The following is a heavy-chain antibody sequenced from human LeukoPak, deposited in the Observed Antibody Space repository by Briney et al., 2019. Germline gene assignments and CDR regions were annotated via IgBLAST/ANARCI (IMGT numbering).Heavy chain of an antibody. CDR1: GYTFTSYY. D-gene: IGHD2-2*01. Sequence: ASVKVSCKASGYTFTSYYIHWVRQAPGQGLEWMGIINPTGGSTSYAQKFQGRVTMTRDTSTSTVYMELSSLRSEDTAVYYCAIGEGRIVVVPAARLANWFDPWGQGTLVTVSS. V-gene: IGHV1-46*01. CDR3: AIGEGRIVVVPAARLANWFDP. CDR2: INPTGGST. J-gene: IGHJ5*02.